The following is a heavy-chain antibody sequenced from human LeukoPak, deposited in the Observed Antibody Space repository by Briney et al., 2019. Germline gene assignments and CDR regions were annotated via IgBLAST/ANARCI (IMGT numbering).Heavy chain of an antibody. D-gene: IGHD6-13*01. J-gene: IGHJ3*01. CDR3: ATNAGAAAFDALDV. Sequence: SETLSLTCAVYGGSFSGYDWSWIRQPPGKGLEWIGEINHSGSTNYNPSLKSRVTISVDTSKNQFSLKLSSVTAADTAVYYCATNAGAAAFDALDVWGQGTVVTVST. CDR1: GGSFSGYD. V-gene: IGHV4-34*01. CDR2: INHSGST.